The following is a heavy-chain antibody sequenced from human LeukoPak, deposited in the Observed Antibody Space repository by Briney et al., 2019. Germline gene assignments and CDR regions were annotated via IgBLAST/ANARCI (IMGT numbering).Heavy chain of an antibody. CDR2: ISAYNGNT. D-gene: IGHD3-10*01. Sequence: ASVKVSCKASGYIFTSYGISWVRQAPGQGLEWMGWISAYNGNTNYAQKLQGRVTMTTDTSTSTAYMELRSLRSDDTAVYYCARDVRRFGSGSGGPVGYWGQGTLVTVSS. CDR3: ARDVRRFGSGSGGPVGY. CDR1: GYIFTSYG. J-gene: IGHJ4*02. V-gene: IGHV1-18*01.